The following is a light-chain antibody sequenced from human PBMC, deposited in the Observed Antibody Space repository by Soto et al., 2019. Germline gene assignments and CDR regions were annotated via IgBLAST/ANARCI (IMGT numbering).Light chain of an antibody. CDR3: SSYTSSSTLVV. CDR1: SSDVGGYNY. Sequence: QSVLTQPASVSGSPGQSITISCTGTSSDVGGYNYVSWYQQHPGKAPKLMIYDVSNRPSGVSNLFAGSKSGNTASLTISGVQAEDEADYYCSSYTSSSTLVVFGGGTKLTVL. CDR2: DVS. V-gene: IGLV2-14*01. J-gene: IGLJ2*01.